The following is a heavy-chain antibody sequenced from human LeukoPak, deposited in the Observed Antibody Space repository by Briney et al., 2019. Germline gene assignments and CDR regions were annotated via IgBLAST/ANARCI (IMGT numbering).Heavy chain of an antibody. J-gene: IGHJ5*02. D-gene: IGHD3-9*01. CDR1: GYTLIGYY. V-gene: IGHV1-2*02. CDR2: INPNSGGT. CDR3: AREGNYDILTGYYFWSPTRIPSSPENWFDP. Sequence: ASVKVSCKASGYTLIGYYMHWVRQAPGQGLEWMGWINPNSGGTNYAQKFQGRVTMTRDTSISTAYMELSRLRSDDTAVYYCAREGNYDILTGYYFWSPTRIPSSPENWFDPWGQGTLVTVSS.